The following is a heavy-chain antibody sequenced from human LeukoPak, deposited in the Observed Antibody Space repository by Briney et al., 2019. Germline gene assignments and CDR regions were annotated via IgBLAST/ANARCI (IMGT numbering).Heavy chain of an antibody. Sequence: GGSLRLSCAASGFTFGSYAMSWVRQAPGKGLEWVSAITGSSGSTYYADSVEGRFTISRDNSKNTLYLQMNSLRAEDTALYYCAKAAFYYDSSARAFDIWGQGTMVTVSS. CDR3: AKAAFYYDSSARAFDI. CDR2: ITGSSGST. J-gene: IGHJ3*02. D-gene: IGHD3-22*01. CDR1: GFTFGSYA. V-gene: IGHV3-23*01.